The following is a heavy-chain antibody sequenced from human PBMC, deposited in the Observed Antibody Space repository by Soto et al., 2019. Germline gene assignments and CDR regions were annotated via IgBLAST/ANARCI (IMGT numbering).Heavy chain of an antibody. Sequence: GASVKVSCKASGGTFSTDTFSWVRQAPGQGLEWMGRIIPIFGTPYYAQKFQGRVTITADKSTSTVYMELSSLGSDDTAVYFCARGLECRGYCLDKPTWFGPWGQGTLVTVSS. CDR2: IIPIFGTP. J-gene: IGHJ5*02. CDR3: ARGLECRGYCLDKPTWFGP. D-gene: IGHD2-15*01. CDR1: GGTFSTDT. V-gene: IGHV1-69*06.